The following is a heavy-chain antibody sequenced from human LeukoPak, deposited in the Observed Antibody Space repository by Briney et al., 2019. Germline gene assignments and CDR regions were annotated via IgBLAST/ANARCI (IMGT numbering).Heavy chain of an antibody. CDR2: IWYDGSNK. CDR3: ARTNTMVRGVIIEPLDY. CDR1: GFIFSSCG. J-gene: IGHJ4*02. D-gene: IGHD3-10*01. Sequence: KPGRSLRLSCAASGFIFSSCGMHWVRQTPGKGLEWVAFIWYDGSNKYYADSVKGRFTISRDNSKNTLYLQMNSLGAEDTAVYYCARTNTMVRGVIIEPLDYWGQGTLVTVSS. V-gene: IGHV3-33*01.